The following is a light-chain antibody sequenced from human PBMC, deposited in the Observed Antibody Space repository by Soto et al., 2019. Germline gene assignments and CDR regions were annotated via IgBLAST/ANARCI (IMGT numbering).Light chain of an antibody. J-gene: IGLJ1*01. V-gene: IGLV2-14*01. CDR3: SSYTSSSTLLDV. CDR1: SSDVGGYNY. CDR2: DVS. Sequence: QSALTQPASVSGSPGQSITISCTGTSSDVGGYNYVSWYQQHPGKAPKPMIYDVSNRPSGVSNRFSGSKSGNTASLTISGLQAEDEADYYCSSYTSSSTLLDVFGTGTKVTVL.